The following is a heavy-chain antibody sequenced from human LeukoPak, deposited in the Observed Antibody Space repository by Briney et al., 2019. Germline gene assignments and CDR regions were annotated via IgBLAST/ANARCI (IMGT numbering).Heavy chain of an antibody. V-gene: IGHV3-48*04. CDR2: ISSSSSTI. CDR1: GFTFSSYS. CDR3: ARVDIVVVEGFDP. Sequence: GGSLRLSCAASGFTFSSYSMNWVRQAPGKGLECVSYISSSSSTIYYADSVKGRFTISRDNAKNSLYLQMNSLRAEDTAVYYCARVDIVVVEGFDPWGQGTLVTVSS. D-gene: IGHD2-15*01. J-gene: IGHJ5*02.